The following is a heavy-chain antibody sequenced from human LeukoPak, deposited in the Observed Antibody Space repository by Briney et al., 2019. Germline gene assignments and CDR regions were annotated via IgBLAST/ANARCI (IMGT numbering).Heavy chain of an antibody. J-gene: IGHJ4*02. D-gene: IGHD3-22*01. CDR3: ARDHSSGLFDY. CDR1: GGSFSGYY. V-gene: IGHV4-34*01. Sequence: SETLSLTCAVYGGSFSGYYWSWIRQPPGKGLEWIGEINHSGSTNYNPSLKSRVTTSVDTSKNQFSLKLSSVTAADTAVYYCARDHSSGLFDYWGQGTLVTVSS. CDR2: INHSGST.